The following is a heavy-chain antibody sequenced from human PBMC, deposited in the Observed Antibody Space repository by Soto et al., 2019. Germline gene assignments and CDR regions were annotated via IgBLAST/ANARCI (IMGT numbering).Heavy chain of an antibody. D-gene: IGHD3-9*01. V-gene: IGHV1-18*01. CDR2: ISAYNGNT. J-gene: IGHJ4*02. Sequence: ASVKVSCKASGYTFTSYGMSWVRQAPGQGLEWMGWISAYNGNTNYAQKLQGRVTMTTDTSTSTAYMELRSLRSDDTAVYYCARDRMGHYDILTGYYSEYYFDYWGQGTLVTVSS. CDR1: GYTFTSYG. CDR3: ARDRMGHYDILTGYYSEYYFDY.